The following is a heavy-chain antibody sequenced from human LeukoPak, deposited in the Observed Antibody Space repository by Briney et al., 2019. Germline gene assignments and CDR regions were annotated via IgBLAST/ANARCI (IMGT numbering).Heavy chain of an antibody. J-gene: IGHJ4*02. D-gene: IGHD3-22*01. Sequence: GGSLRLSCAASGFTFSSYAMSWVRQAPGKGLEWVSAISGSGGSTYYADSVKGRFTISRGNSKNTLYRQMNSLRAENTAVYYCAKDPLYDSSKGHYFDYWGQGTLVSVSS. CDR2: ISGSGGST. V-gene: IGHV3-23*01. CDR1: GFTFSSYA. CDR3: AKDPLYDSSKGHYFDY.